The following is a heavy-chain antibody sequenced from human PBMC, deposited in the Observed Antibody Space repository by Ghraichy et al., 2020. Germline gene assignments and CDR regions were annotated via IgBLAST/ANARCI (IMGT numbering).Heavy chain of an antibody. J-gene: IGHJ6*03. CDR1: GFTFSSYG. V-gene: IGHV3-30*18. D-gene: IGHD3-10*01. CDR2: ISYDGSNK. CDR3: AKDSGSLTAHYYYYMDV. Sequence: GGSLRLSCAASGFTFSSYGMHWVRQAPGKGLEWVAVISYDGSNKYYADSVKGRFTISRDNSKNTLYLQMNSLRAEDTAVYYCAKDSGSLTAHYYYYMDVWGKGTTVTVSS.